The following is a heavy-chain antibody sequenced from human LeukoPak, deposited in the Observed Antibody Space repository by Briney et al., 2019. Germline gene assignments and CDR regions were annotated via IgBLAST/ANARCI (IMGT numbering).Heavy chain of an antibody. D-gene: IGHD1-26*01. V-gene: IGHV3-11*04. CDR3: ARGEYYYYYYMDV. J-gene: IGHJ6*03. CDR1: GFTFSDYY. CDR2: ISSSGSTI. Sequence: GGSLRLSCAASGFTFSDYYMSWIRQAPGKGLEWVSYISSSGSTIYYADSVKGRFTISRDNSKNTLYLQMNSLRAEDTAVYYCARGEYYYYYYMDVWGRGTTVTVSS.